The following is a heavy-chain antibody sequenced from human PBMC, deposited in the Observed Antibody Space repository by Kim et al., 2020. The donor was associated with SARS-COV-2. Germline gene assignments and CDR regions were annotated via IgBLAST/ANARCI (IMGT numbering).Heavy chain of an antibody. D-gene: IGHD3-22*01. Sequence: DFVKGRFTSSRDNAKNSLYLQMNSLIAEDTALYYCAKGPRSYYDSSGYDYWGQGTLVTVSS. CDR3: AKGPRSYYDSSGYDY. J-gene: IGHJ4*02. V-gene: IGHV3-9*01.